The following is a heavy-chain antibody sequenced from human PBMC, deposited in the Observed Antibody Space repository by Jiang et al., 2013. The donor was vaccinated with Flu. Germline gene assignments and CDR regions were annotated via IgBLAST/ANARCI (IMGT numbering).Heavy chain of an antibody. D-gene: IGHD6-19*01. J-gene: IGHJ6*02. V-gene: IGHV4-34*01. Sequence: LLKPSETLSLTCAVYGGSFSGYYWSWIRQPPGKGLEWIGEINHSGSTNYNPSLKSRVTISVDTSKNQFSLKLSSVTAADTAVYYCARGGSVAGWGYYYYYGMDVWGQGTTVTVSS. CDR2: INHSGST. CDR1: GGSFSGYY. CDR3: ARGGSVAGWGYYYYYGMDV.